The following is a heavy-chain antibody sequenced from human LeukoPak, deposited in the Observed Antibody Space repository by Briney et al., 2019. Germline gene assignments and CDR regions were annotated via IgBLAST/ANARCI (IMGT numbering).Heavy chain of an antibody. Sequence: HSQTLSLTCAISGDSVSSYNVARHWIRQSPSRGLEWLGRTYYRSKWFADYAVSVRGRITINADTSKNQFSLQLNSVTPEDTAVYYCARAIRVGWFDPWGQGTLVTVSS. V-gene: IGHV6-1*01. D-gene: IGHD1-26*01. J-gene: IGHJ5*02. CDR1: GDSVSSYNVA. CDR2: TYYRSKWFA. CDR3: ARAIRVGWFDP.